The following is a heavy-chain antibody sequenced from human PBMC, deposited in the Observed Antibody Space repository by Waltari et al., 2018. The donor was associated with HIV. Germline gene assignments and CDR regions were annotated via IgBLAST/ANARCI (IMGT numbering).Heavy chain of an antibody. J-gene: IGHJ4*02. CDR3: VRGGEGTYGDY. Sequence: QLVAAVGGLGQPGGSMRHACAGSGLSFTSHSMQGGRQAPGKGREWVSSIMRDSRYIYYADSVKGRFTTSRDNARNSLFLQRNSLRADDTAVDYCVRGGEGTYGDYWGQGTLVTVSS. D-gene: IGHD3-16*01. CDR2: IMRDSRYI. V-gene: IGHV3-21*01. CDR1: GLSFTSHS.